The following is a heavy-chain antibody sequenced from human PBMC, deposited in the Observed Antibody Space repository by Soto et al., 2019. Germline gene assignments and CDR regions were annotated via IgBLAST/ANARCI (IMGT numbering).Heavy chain of an antibody. CDR1: GGSISGYY. J-gene: IGHJ4*02. Sequence: SETLSLTCTVSGGSISGYYWSWIRQPAGKGLEWIGRIYTGGSTNYNPSLKSRVTMSIDTSKSQFSLKLSSVTAADTAVYYCARDHLVAGNFDSWGQGTLVTVSS. CDR2: IYTGGST. CDR3: ARDHLVAGNFDS. V-gene: IGHV4-4*07. D-gene: IGHD6-19*01.